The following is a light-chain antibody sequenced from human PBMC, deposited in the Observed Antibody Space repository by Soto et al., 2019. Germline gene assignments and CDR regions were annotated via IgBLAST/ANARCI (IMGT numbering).Light chain of an antibody. CDR1: QSVLYSSNNKNY. CDR3: QQYYSTRT. V-gene: IGKV4-1*01. CDR2: WES. Sequence: DIVMTQSPDSLAVSLGERATINCKSSQSVLYSSNNKNYLAWYQQKPEQPPKLLIYWESTRESGVPDRFSGSGSGTDFTLTISSLQAEDVAVYYCQQYYSTRTFGQGTKVEIK. J-gene: IGKJ1*01.